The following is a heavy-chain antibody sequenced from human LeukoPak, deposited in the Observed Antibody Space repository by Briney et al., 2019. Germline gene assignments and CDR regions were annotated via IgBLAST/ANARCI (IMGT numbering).Heavy chain of an antibody. Sequence: ASVKVSCKASGYTFTNYAMHWVRQAPGQRLEWMGWINAGNGNTKYSQKFQGRVTMTRDTSTSTVYMELSSLRSEDTAVYYCARGPDIVVVVAALGDYWGQGTLVTVSS. CDR1: GYTFTNYA. CDR2: INAGNGNT. CDR3: ARGPDIVVVVAALGDY. D-gene: IGHD2-15*01. J-gene: IGHJ4*02. V-gene: IGHV1-3*01.